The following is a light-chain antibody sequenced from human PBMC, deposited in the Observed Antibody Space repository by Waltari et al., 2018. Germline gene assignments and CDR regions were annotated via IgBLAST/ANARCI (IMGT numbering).Light chain of an antibody. J-gene: IGKJ1*01. CDR3: QQYNNWPPWT. Sequence: ATLSCRASQSVSSYLAWYQQKPGQAPRLLIYGASTRATGIPARFSGSGSGTEFTLTISSLQSEDFAVYYCQQYNNWPPWTFGQGTKVEIK. CDR2: GAS. V-gene: IGKV3-15*01. CDR1: QSVSSY.